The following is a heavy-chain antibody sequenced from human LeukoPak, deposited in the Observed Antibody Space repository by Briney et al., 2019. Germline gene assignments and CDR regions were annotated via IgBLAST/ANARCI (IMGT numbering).Heavy chain of an antibody. CDR1: GGSFSGYY. D-gene: IGHD2-15*01. J-gene: IGHJ4*02. V-gene: IGHV4-34*01. Sequence: SESLSLTCAVYGGSFSGYYWSWIRQPPGKGLEWIGGINNSGSTTYNPSPKSGVTIYVDTSTNKISLKLSSVTAADRAVYNRERGHLDWSGRSSSYYFDYGGQGTLVTVPS. CDR3: ERGHLDWSGRSSSYYFDY. CDR2: INNSGST.